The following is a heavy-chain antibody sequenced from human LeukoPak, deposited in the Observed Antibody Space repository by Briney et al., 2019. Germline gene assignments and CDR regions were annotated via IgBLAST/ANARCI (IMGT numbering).Heavy chain of an antibody. CDR1: GFTFSSYG. CDR3: AKDQERGGYSYGSFDY. CDR2: ISYDGSNK. D-gene: IGHD5-18*01. Sequence: GGSLRLSCAASGFTFSSYGMHWVRQAPGKGLEWVAVISYDGSNKYYADSVKGRFTISRDISKNTLYLQMNSLRAEDTAVYYCAKDQERGGYSYGSFDYWGQGTLVTVSS. J-gene: IGHJ4*02. V-gene: IGHV3-30*18.